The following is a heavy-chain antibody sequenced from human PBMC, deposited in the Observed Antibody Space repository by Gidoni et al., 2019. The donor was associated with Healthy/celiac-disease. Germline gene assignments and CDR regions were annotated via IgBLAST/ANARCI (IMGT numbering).Heavy chain of an antibody. J-gene: IGHJ4*02. CDR2: IIPILGIA. V-gene: IGHV1-69*04. CDR1: GGTFSSYA. CDR3: ARHTPADCSSTSCRVFDY. Sequence: QVQLVQSGAEVKKPGSSVKVSCKASGGTFSSYAISWVRQAPGQGLEWMGRIIPILGIANYAQKFQGRVTITADKSTSTAYMELSSLRSEDTAVYYCARHTPADCSSTSCRVFDYWGQGTLVTVSS. D-gene: IGHD2-2*01.